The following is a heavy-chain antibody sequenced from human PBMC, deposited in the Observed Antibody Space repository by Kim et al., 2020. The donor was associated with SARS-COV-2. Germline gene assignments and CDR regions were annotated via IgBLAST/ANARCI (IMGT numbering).Heavy chain of an antibody. D-gene: IGHD5-12*01. Sequence: ASVKVSCKASGYTFTSYAMHWVRQAPGQRLEWMGRINADSGNTKYAQKFQGRVTMTRDTSTSTAYMELSSLRSDDTAVYYCARHRVGHGWRVDSGGQGTL. J-gene: IGHJ4*02. CDR3: ARHRVGHGWRVDS. V-gene: IGHV1-3*01. CDR1: GYTFTSYA. CDR2: INADSGNT.